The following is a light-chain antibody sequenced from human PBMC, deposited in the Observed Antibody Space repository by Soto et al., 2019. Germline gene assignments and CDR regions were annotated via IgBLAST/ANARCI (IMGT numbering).Light chain of an antibody. CDR3: SSYTTTSTYV. J-gene: IGLJ1*01. CDR2: EVS. V-gene: IGLV2-14*01. CDR1: SSDVGGYNY. Sequence: QSALTQPASVSGSPGQAITISCTGTSSDVGGYNYVSWYQEHPGKAPKLMIYEVSNRPSGVSNRFSGSKSGNTASLTISGLQPEDEADYYCSSYTTTSTYVFGTGTKVT.